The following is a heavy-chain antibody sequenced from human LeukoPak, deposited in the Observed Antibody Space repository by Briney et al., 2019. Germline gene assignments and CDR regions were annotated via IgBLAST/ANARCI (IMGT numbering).Heavy chain of an antibody. D-gene: IGHD1-14*01. CDR3: VREPDALDF. CDR1: GFTFSGY. Sequence: GGSLRLPRAASGFTFSGYMNWARQAPGKGLEWVAYIRSSGSPIYYADSVKGRFTISRDNDKNSLYLQMNSLRDEDTAVYYCVREPDALDFWGQGTPVTVSS. J-gene: IGHJ4*02. CDR2: IRSSGSPI. V-gene: IGHV3-48*02.